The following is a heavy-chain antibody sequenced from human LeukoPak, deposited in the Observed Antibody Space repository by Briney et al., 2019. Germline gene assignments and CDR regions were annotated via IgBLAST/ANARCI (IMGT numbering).Heavy chain of an antibody. CDR2: IYSGGST. CDR1: GFTVSSNY. J-gene: IGHJ4*02. D-gene: IGHD3-22*01. CDR3: ARDLSFGSGYYVRLGY. Sequence: PGGSLSLSCAASGFTVSSNYMSWVRQAPGKGLEWVSVIYSGGSTYYADSVKGRFTISRDNSKNTLYLQMNSLRAEDTAVYYCARDLSFGSGYYVRLGYWGQGTLVTVSS. V-gene: IGHV3-53*01.